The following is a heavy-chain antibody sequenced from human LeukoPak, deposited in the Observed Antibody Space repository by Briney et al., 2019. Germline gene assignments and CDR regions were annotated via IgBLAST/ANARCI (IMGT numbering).Heavy chain of an antibody. Sequence: ASVKVSCKVSGYTLTELSMHWVRQAPGKGLEWMGGFDPEDGETIYAQKFQGRVTMTQDTSTDTAYMELSSLRSEDTAVYYCAASTEKKVGVRGYFDYWGQGTLVTVSS. D-gene: IGHD1-26*01. V-gene: IGHV1-24*01. CDR3: AASTEKKVGVRGYFDY. J-gene: IGHJ4*02. CDR2: FDPEDGET. CDR1: GYTLTELS.